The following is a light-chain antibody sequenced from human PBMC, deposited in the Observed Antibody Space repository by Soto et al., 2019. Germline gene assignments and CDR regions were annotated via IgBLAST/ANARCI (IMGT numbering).Light chain of an antibody. Sequence: LQRTQSPSTLSASLGYRVTITCRASQSISSWLAWYQQKPGKAPKLLINKASSLESGVPSRFSGSGSGTDFTLTISRLEPEDFAVYYCQQYGSASITFGQGTRLEIK. CDR3: QQYGSASIT. V-gene: IGKV1-5*03. CDR1: QSISSW. J-gene: IGKJ5*01. CDR2: KAS.